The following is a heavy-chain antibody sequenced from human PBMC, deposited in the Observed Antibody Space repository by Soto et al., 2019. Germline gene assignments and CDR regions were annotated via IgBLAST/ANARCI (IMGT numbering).Heavy chain of an antibody. D-gene: IGHD6-13*01. J-gene: IGHJ5*02. CDR1: GFTFSSYG. CDR3: ARDRRAGYRSSWRSFDH. CDR2: IWYDGSNK. V-gene: IGHV3-33*01. Sequence: GGSLRLSCAASGFTFSSYGMHWVRQAPGKGLEWVAVIWYDGSNKYYADSVKGRFTISRDNSKNTLYLQMNSLRDEDTAVYYCARDRRAGYRSSWRSFDHWGQGTLVTVSS.